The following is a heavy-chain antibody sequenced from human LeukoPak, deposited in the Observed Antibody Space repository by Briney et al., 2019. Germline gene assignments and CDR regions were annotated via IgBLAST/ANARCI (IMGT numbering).Heavy chain of an antibody. CDR2: INNAGSST. J-gene: IGHJ5*02. CDR1: GFTLSNYW. Sequence: GGSLRLSCAVSGFTLSNYWMHWVRQAPGKGLVWVSHINNAGSSTTYADSVKGRFTVSKDNAKNTLYLQMNSLRAEDTAVYYCTRDVYRGFDPWGQGTLVTVSS. CDR3: TRDVYRGFDP. V-gene: IGHV3-74*01.